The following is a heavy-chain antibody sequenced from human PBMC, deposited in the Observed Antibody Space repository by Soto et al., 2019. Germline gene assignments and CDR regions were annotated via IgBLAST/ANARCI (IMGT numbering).Heavy chain of an antibody. CDR2: TGRSLYAI. D-gene: IGHD3-3*01. J-gene: IGHJ6*02. V-gene: IGHV3-11*01. CDR3: ARDNRSFWNGYYRRYDYYGMDV. CDR1: GFSFSDYY. Sequence: HVQLVESGGGLVEPGGSLRLSCAASGFSFSDYYVNWNRQAPGKGLEWISYTGRSLYAIYYADPVNGRFSISRLSAKNSVFLQMTSLRVEDTAVYYCARDNRSFWNGYYRRYDYYGMDVWGRGTTVIVSS.